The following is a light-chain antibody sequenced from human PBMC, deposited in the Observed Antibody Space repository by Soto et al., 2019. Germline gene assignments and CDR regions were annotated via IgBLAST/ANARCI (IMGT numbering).Light chain of an antibody. V-gene: IGLV2-14*01. CDR2: EVT. CDR1: SNDVGIYNY. CDR3: SSYTISSTWV. J-gene: IGLJ3*02. Sequence: QSVLTQPASVSGSPGQSITISCTGTSNDVGIYNYVSWYQQHPGKAPKLMIYEVTNRPPGVSDRFSGSKSDNTASLTISGLQAEDEADYYCSSYTISSTWVFGGGTKVTVL.